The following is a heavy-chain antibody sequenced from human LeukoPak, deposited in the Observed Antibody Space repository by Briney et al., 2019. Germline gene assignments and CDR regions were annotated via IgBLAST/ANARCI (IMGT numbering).Heavy chain of an antibody. Sequence: GASVKVSCKASGGTFSSYAISWVRQAPGQGLEWMGRIIPILGIANYAQKFQGRVTMTRDTSISTAYMELSRLRSDDTAVYYCARVSMVGGTGWYWSHYYGMDVWGQGTTVTVSS. J-gene: IGHJ6*02. CDR2: IIPILGIA. V-gene: IGHV1-69*04. D-gene: IGHD6-19*01. CDR1: GGTFSSYA. CDR3: ARVSMVGGTGWYWSHYYGMDV.